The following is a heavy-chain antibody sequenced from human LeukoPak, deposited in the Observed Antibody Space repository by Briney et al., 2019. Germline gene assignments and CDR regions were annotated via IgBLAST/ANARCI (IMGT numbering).Heavy chain of an antibody. V-gene: IGHV4-59*08. J-gene: IGHJ4*02. CDR1: GGSISSYY. CDR2: IYYSGST. CDR3: ARGRRGYVDY. Sequence: SETLSLTCTVSGGSISSYYWSWIRQPPGKGLEWIGYIYYSGSTNYNPSLKSRVTISVDTSKNQFSLKLSSVTAADTAVYYCARGRRGYVDYWGQGTLVTVSS.